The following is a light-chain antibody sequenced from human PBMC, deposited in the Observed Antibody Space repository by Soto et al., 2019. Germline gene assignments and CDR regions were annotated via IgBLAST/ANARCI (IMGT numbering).Light chain of an antibody. V-gene: IGKV3-15*01. CDR2: AAS. Sequence: EIVMTQSPVTLSVSPGERATLSCRASQSVSSNLAWYRQKPGQAPSLLIYAASTRATGMPARFSGSGSGAEFTLTISSLQSEDFAVYYCQQYNNWPHTFGQGTKVELK. CDR3: QQYNNWPHT. J-gene: IGKJ2*01. CDR1: QSVSSN.